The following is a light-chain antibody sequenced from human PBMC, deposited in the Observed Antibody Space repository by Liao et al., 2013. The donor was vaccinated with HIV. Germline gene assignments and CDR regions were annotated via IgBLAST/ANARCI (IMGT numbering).Light chain of an antibody. CDR3: QSADSSGAYEV. Sequence: SYELTQPPSLSLSPGQTARITCSGDALPKQYASWYQQKSGQAPVLVIYKDSERSSGIPERFSGSSSGTTVTLTISGVQPEDEADYYCQSADSSGAYEVFGGGTKLTVL. J-gene: IGLJ3*02. V-gene: IGLV3-25*03. CDR1: ALPKQY. CDR2: KDS.